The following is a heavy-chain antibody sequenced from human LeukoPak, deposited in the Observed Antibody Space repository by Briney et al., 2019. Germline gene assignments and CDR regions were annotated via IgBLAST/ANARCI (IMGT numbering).Heavy chain of an antibody. CDR3: ARDLIAAAGNWFDP. CDR2: ISSSSSYI. V-gene: IGHV3-21*01. D-gene: IGHD6-13*01. CDR1: GFTFSSYS. Sequence: GGSLRLSCAASGFTFSSYSMNWVRQAPGKGLEWVSSISSSSSYIYYADSVKGRFTISRDNAKNPLYLQMNSLRAEDTAVYYCARDLIAAAGNWFDPWGQGTLVTVSS. J-gene: IGHJ5*02.